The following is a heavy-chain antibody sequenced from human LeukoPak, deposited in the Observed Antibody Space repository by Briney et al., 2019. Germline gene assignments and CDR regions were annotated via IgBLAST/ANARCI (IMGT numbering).Heavy chain of an antibody. CDR3: ARDGPHNSGSFYMDV. CDR2: IYDSGSA. CDR1: GGSISSYY. D-gene: IGHD3-10*01. J-gene: IGHJ6*03. V-gene: IGHV4-59*01. Sequence: SETLSLTCTVSGGSISSYYWSWVRQSPGRGLEWIGYIYDSGSANYNPSLKSRVTISVDTPKNQCSLNLSSVTAADTAVYYCARDGPHNSGSFYMDVWGKGTTVTVSS.